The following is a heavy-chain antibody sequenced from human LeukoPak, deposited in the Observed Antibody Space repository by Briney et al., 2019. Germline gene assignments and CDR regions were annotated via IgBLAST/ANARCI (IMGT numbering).Heavy chain of an antibody. J-gene: IGHJ5*02. CDR2: IIPILGIA. CDR3: ARGPIAVAQVWFDP. D-gene: IGHD6-19*01. Sequence: SVKVSCKASGGTFTGDTMSLVRHPPGQGREWMRRIIPILGIANYAQKFQGRVTITADKSTSTAYMELGSLRSEDTAVYYCARGPIAVAQVWFDPWGQGTLVTVSS. V-gene: IGHV1-69*02. CDR1: GGTFTGDT.